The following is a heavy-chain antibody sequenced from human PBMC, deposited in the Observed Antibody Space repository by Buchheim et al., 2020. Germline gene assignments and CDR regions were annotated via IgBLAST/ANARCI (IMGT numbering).Heavy chain of an antibody. V-gene: IGHV3-48*03. D-gene: IGHD3-22*01. CDR3: ARVGYYYDSSGYYPRFDY. J-gene: IGHJ4*02. CDR2: ISSSGSTI. CDR1: GFTFSSYE. Sequence: VQLVESGGGLVQPGGSLRLSCAASGFTFSSYEMNWVRQAPGKGLEWVSYISSSGSTIYYADSVKGRFTISRDNAKNSLYLQMNSLRAEDTAVYYCARVGYYYDSSGYYPRFDYWGQGTL.